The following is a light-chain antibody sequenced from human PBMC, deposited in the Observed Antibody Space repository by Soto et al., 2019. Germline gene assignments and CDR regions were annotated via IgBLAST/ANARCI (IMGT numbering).Light chain of an antibody. J-gene: IGKJ1*01. V-gene: IGKV1-5*03. CDR3: QHYNSYSEA. CDR1: QTISSW. CDR2: KAS. Sequence: DFQMTQSPSTLSASVGDRATITCRASQTISSWLAWYQQKPGKAPKLLIYKASTLKSGVPSRFSGSGSGTEFTLTISSLQPDDFATYYCQHYNSYSEAFGQGTKVDI.